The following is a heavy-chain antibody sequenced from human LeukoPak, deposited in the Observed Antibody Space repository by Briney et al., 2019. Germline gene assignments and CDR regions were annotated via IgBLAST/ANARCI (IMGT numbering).Heavy chain of an antibody. Sequence: GGSLRLSCAASGFTFSSYAMHCVRQAPGKGLEWVAVISYDGSNKYYADSVKGRFTISRDNSKNTLYLQMNSLRAEDTAVYYCARDPPPGRSPVYSYFDYWGQGTLVTVSS. J-gene: IGHJ4*02. V-gene: IGHV3-30-3*01. CDR2: ISYDGSNK. CDR1: GFTFSSYA. CDR3: ARDPPPGRSPVYSYFDY. D-gene: IGHD1-26*01.